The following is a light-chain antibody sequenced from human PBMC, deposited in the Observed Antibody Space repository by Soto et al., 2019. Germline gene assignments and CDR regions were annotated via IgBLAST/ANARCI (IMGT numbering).Light chain of an antibody. CDR3: QQYGSSPYT. V-gene: IGKV3-20*01. Sequence: EIVLTQSPDTLSLSPGERATLSCRASQSVSSSYLAWYQQKHGQAPRLLIYGASSRATGIPDRFSGSRSGTDFTLTISRLEPEDFAVYYCQQYGSSPYTFGQGTKLEIK. CDR2: GAS. J-gene: IGKJ2*01. CDR1: QSVSSSY.